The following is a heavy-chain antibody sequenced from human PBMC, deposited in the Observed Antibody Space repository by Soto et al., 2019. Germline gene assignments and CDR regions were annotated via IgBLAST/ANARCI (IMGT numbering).Heavy chain of an antibody. D-gene: IGHD6-19*01. CDR1: GAYISDFS. CDR3: ARVHVMVVAGSTFDY. V-gene: IGHV4-38-2*02. CDR2: IYHGGTT. J-gene: IGHJ4*01. Sequence: NPSETLSLTCRVSGAYISDFSWSWIRQPPGKGPEWIASIYHGGTTFYNPSLKSRITISVDTSNNQFSLKLTSVTAADTAVYYCARVHVMVVAGSTFDYWGHGTLVTVSS.